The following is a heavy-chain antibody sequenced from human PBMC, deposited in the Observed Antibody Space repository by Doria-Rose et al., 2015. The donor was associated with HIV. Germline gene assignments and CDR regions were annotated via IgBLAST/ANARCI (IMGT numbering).Heavy chain of an antibody. CDR3: ARGPSDFGDYVAFQH. Sequence: RQSPGKGLEWIGDINHGGSTNYNPSLKSRVTISLDMSKNQFSLKVTSVTAADTAVYYCARGPSDFGDYVAFQHWGQGTLVTVSS. D-gene: IGHD4-17*01. J-gene: IGHJ1*01. CDR2: INHGGST. V-gene: IGHV4-34*01.